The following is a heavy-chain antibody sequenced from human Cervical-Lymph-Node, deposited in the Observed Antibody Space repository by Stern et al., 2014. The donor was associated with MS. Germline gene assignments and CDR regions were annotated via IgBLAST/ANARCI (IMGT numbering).Heavy chain of an antibody. D-gene: IGHD2-8*02. J-gene: IGHJ6*02. V-gene: IGHV3-20*01. CDR1: GFTFEDYG. Sequence: EVQLVESGGGVVRPGRSLRLSCAASGFTFEDYGMSWVRQAPGKGLEWVAAIHWNGGSTGYAGSVQGRFTISRDNAKNSLYLQMNSLRAEDTALYHCARAFCTGGVCYSFPFYGMDVWGQGTTVTVSS. CDR2: IHWNGGST. CDR3: ARAFCTGGVCYSFPFYGMDV.